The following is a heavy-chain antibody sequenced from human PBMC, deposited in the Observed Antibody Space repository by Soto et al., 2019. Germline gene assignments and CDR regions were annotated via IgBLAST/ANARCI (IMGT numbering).Heavy chain of an antibody. D-gene: IGHD6-13*01. CDR1: GYSFTSYW. CDR3: ARTAAAGKYYYGMDV. J-gene: IGHJ6*02. Sequence: GESLKISCKGSGYSFTSYWIGWVRQMPGKGLELMRIIYPGDSDTRYSPSFQGQVTISVDKSISTAYLQWSSLKASDTAMYYCARTAAAGKYYYGMDVWGQGTTVTVSS. CDR2: IYPGDSDT. V-gene: IGHV5-51*01.